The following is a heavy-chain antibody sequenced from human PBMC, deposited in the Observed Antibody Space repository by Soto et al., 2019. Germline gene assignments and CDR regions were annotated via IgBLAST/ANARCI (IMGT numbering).Heavy chain of an antibody. J-gene: IGHJ5*02. V-gene: IGHV3-53*01. CDR1: GFTVSSNY. CDR2: IYSGGIT. CDR3: ARTSNWFDP. Sequence: EVQLVESGGGLIQPGGYLRLSCASSGFTVSSNYMSWVRQAPGKGLECVSVIYSGGITYYAEYVNGRFPISNDNSKNTLHLQIKSLRAGDTAVYYYARTSNWFDPWGQGTLVTV.